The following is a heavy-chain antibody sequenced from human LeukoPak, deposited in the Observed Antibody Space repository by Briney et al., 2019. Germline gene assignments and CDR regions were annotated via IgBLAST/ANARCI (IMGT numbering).Heavy chain of an antibody. V-gene: IGHV1-69*04. CDR3: ARGGPYYYGSGSYYLFDY. CDR1: GYTFTNFD. CDR2: IIPILGIA. J-gene: IGHJ4*02. Sequence: SVKVSCKASGYTFTNFDINWVRQAPGQGLEWMGRIIPILGIANYAQKFQGRVTITADKSTSTAYMELSSLRSEDTAVYYCARGGPYYYGSGSYYLFDYWGQGTLVTVSS. D-gene: IGHD3-10*01.